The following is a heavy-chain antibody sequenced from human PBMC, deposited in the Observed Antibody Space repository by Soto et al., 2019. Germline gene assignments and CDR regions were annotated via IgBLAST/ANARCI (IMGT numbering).Heavy chain of an antibody. D-gene: IGHD3-10*01. CDR3: AKTSSFGEYSQQVDY. CDR2: ISGSGGST. V-gene: IGHV3-23*01. Sequence: GGSLRLSCAASGFTFSSYAMSWVRQAPGKGLEWVSAISGSGGSTYYADSVKGRFTISRDNSKNTLYLQMNSLRAEDTAIYYCAKTSSFGEYSQQVDYWGQGTLVTVSS. J-gene: IGHJ4*02. CDR1: GFTFSSYA.